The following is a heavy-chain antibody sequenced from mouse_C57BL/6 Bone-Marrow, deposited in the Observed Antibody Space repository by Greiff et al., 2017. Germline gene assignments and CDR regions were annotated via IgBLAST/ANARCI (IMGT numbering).Heavy chain of an antibody. D-gene: IGHD2-4*01. CDR2: IDPEDGET. CDR3: ARCYYDYGGKPWFAY. V-gene: IGHV14-2*01. CDR1: GFNIKDYY. J-gene: IGHJ3*01. Sequence: EVKLVQSGAELVKPGASVKFSCTASGFNIKDYYMHWVKQRTEQGLEWIGRIDPEDGETKYAPKFQGKATITADTSSNTAYLQLSSLTSEDTAVYFCARCYYDYGGKPWFAYWGQGTLVTVSA.